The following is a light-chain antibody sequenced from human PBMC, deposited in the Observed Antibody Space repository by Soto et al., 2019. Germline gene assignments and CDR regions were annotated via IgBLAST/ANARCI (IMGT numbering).Light chain of an antibody. V-gene: IGKV3-11*01. Sequence: ILMTQSPSTLPVSPAAGVTLSGRASPSVTNFLAWYQQKPGQAPSLLIYGAFNRATGIPARFSGSGSGTDFTLTISSLEPEDSAIYYCQQRNIWPPVTFGQGTRLEIK. CDR3: QQRNIWPPVT. J-gene: IGKJ5*01. CDR2: GAF. CDR1: PSVTNF.